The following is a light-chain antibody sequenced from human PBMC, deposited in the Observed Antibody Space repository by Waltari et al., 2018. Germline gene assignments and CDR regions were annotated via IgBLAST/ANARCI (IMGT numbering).Light chain of an antibody. CDR2: AAC. J-gene: IGKJ3*01. CDR1: QGISSY. CDR3: QQLNSYPLFT. Sequence: QLTLSTPFLSASVGDRVTITCRASQGISSYLAWYQQKPGKAPKLLIYAACTLQNGVPSRFSGSGSGTEFTLTISSLQPEDFATYYCQQLNSYPLFTFGPGTKVDIK. V-gene: IGKV1-9*01.